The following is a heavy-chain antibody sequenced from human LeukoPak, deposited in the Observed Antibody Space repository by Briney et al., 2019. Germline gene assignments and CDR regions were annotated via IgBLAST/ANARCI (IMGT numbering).Heavy chain of an antibody. V-gene: IGHV3-66*01. Sequence: GGSLRLSCAVSGVTVSSNHMSWVRQAPGKGLEWVSAIYSGGGTYYADSVKGRFTLSRDISKNTLYLQMNSLRAEDAAVYYCVRDASWGQGTLVTVSS. CDR3: VRDAS. CDR2: IYSGGGT. CDR1: GVTVSSNH. J-gene: IGHJ4*02.